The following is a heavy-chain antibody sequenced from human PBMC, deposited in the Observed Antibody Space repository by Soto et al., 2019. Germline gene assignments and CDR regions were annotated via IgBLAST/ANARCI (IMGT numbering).Heavy chain of an antibody. J-gene: IGHJ6*02. Sequence: GGSLRLSCAVSGFMFSSYAMTWVRQAPGKGLEWVAVIWYDGNTKYYADSVKGRFTISRDNSKNTLYLQMNSLTAEDTAVYYCARPLVAPVAGPYYYGMDVWGQGTTVTVSS. D-gene: IGHD6-19*01. V-gene: IGHV3-33*08. CDR2: IWYDGNTK. CDR1: GFMFSSYA. CDR3: ARPLVAPVAGPYYYGMDV.